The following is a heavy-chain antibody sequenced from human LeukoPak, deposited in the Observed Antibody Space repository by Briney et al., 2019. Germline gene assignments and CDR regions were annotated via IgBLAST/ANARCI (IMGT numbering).Heavy chain of an antibody. CDR2: IYYSGST. D-gene: IGHD2-21*01. Sequence: KPSETESLIWTVSGDSISSSSYYWGWIRQPPGKGLEWIGSIYYSGSTYYNPSLKSRVTISVDTSKNQFSLKLRSVTAADTAVYYCARCRDCQDVITCYFDYWGQGTLVTVSS. V-gene: IGHV4-39*01. CDR3: ARCRDCQDVITCYFDY. J-gene: IGHJ4*02. CDR1: GDSISSSSYY.